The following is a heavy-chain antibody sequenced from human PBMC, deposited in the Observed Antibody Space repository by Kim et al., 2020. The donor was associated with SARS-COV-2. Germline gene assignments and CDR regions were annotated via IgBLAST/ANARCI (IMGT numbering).Heavy chain of an antibody. Sequence: YTHTVRGRLTITADRSTGTAYMDLSSLRSGDTAVYFCASAGYNGYFFDSWGQGTLVTVSS. V-gene: IGHV1-69*02. J-gene: IGHJ4*02. CDR3: ASAGYNGYFFDS. D-gene: IGHD5-12*01.